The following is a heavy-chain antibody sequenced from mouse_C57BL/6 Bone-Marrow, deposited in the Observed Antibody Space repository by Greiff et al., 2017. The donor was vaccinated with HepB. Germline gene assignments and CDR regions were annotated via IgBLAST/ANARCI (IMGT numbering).Heavy chain of an antibody. CDR2: IRNKANNHAT. J-gene: IGHJ2*01. D-gene: IGHD2-5*01. CDR3: TRPSNYENLLFYFDY. V-gene: IGHV6-6*01. Sequence: EVQLVESGGGLVQPGGSMKLSCAASGFTFSDAWMDWVRQSPEKGLEWVAEIRNKANNHATYYAESVKGRFTISRDDSKSSVYLQMNSLRAEDTGIYYCTRPSNYENLLFYFDYWGQGTTLTVSS. CDR1: GFTFSDAW.